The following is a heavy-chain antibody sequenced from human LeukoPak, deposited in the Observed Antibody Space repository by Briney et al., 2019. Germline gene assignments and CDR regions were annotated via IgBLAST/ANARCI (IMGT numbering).Heavy chain of an antibody. V-gene: IGHV3-48*03. CDR1: GFTFSSYE. J-gene: IGHJ4*02. D-gene: IGHD3-9*01. CDR2: ISSSGSTI. Sequence: GGSLRLSCAASGFTFSSYEMNWVRQAPGKGLEWVSYISSSGSTIYYADSVKGRFTISRDNSKNMLYLQTNSLRVGDAAVYYCATWAHTGYWIATFDYWGQGALVTVSS. CDR3: ATWAHTGYWIATFDY.